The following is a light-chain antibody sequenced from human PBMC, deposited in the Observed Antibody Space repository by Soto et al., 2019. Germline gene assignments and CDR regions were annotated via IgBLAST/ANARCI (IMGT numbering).Light chain of an antibody. J-gene: IGLJ2*01. CDR2: EVT. Sequence: QSALTQPASVSGSPGQSITISCTGTSNDIGAYNYVSWYQQYPGKVPTLLIYEVTFRPSGVSNRFSGSKSGNTASLIISGLQTEDEADYYCGSYASATLIFGGGTKLTVL. V-gene: IGLV2-14*01. CDR1: SNDIGAYNY. CDR3: GSYASATLI.